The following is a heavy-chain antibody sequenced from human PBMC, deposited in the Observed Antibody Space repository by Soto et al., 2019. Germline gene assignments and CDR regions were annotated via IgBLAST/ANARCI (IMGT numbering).Heavy chain of an antibody. CDR2: INHSGST. D-gene: IGHD6-13*01. CDR1: GGSGGSFSGYY. Sequence: SETLSLTCAVYGGSGGSFSGYYWSWIRQPPGKGLEWIGEINHSGSTYYNPSLKSRLTISVDTSKNQFSLKLTSVTAADTAVYYCVTLFGAAAPFDYWGQGTLVTVSS. CDR3: VTLFGAAAPFDY. V-gene: IGHV4-34*01. J-gene: IGHJ4*02.